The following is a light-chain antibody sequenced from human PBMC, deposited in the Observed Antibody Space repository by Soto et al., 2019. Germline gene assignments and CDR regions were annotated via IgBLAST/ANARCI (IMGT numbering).Light chain of an antibody. Sequence: QSVLTQPASVSGAPGQSITISCTGTSNDVGSYNRVSWYQQPPGTAPTLMIYEVSKRPSGVSNRFSGSKSGNTASLTISGLQAEDEADYYCNSYTTTSTYVFGTGTKLTVL. V-gene: IGLV2-14*01. CDR2: EVS. CDR1: SNDVGSYNR. J-gene: IGLJ1*01. CDR3: NSYTTTSTYV.